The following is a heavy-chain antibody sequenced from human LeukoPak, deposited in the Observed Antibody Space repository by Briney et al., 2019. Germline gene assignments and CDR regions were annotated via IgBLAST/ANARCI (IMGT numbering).Heavy chain of an antibody. CDR2: INSDGTTT. CDR1: DFIFSVYW. J-gene: IGHJ6*03. D-gene: IGHD2-21*01. V-gene: IGHV3-74*01. Sequence: PGGSLRLSCAASDFIFSVYWMHWVRQAPGKGLVWVSRINSDGTTTSHADSVKGRFTVSRDNVKNTLYLQMNSLRAEDTAVYYCARGFRADMDVWGEGTTVTVSS. CDR3: ARGFRADMDV.